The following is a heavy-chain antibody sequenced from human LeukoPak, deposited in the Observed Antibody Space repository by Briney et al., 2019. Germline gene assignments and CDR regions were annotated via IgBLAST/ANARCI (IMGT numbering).Heavy chain of an antibody. CDR1: GFTFSSYV. CDR2: VSNDGSSK. Sequence: GRSLRLSCAASGFTFSSYVMHWVRQAPGKGLEWVAFVSNDGSSKYYADSVKGRFTISRDNSKNTLYLQMSSLRTEDTAVYYCARGGSDWYNGDYWGQGTLVTVSS. D-gene: IGHD6-19*01. CDR3: ARGGSDWYNGDY. V-gene: IGHV3-30-3*01. J-gene: IGHJ4*02.